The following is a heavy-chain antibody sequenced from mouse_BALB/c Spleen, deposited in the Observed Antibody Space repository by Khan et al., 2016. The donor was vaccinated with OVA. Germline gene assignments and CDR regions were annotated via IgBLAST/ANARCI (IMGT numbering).Heavy chain of an antibody. Sequence: QVQLLQSGAELMKPGASVKISCKATGFTFSNYWIEWVKQRPGHGLEWIGQILPGSGDTNYNEKVEGKVTFSADTATNTAYMQLSSLTSEDSAVYYCARYGSRGDYWGQGTTLTVSS. J-gene: IGHJ2*01. CDR1: GFTFSNYW. V-gene: IGHV1-9*01. CDR2: ILPGSGDT. CDR3: ARYGSRGDY. D-gene: IGHD1-1*01.